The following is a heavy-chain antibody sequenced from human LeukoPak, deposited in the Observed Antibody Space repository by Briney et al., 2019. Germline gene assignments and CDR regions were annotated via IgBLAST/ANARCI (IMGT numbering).Heavy chain of an antibody. CDR2: IYYSGST. CDR3: ARRGGGRNVGEVGHRPSRYNWFDP. V-gene: IGHV4-59*12. Sequence: PSETLSLTCTVSGGSISSYYWSWIRQPPGKGLEWIGYIYYSGSTNYNPSLKSRVTISVDTSKNQFSLKLSSVTAADTAVYYCARRGGGRNVGEVGHRPSRYNWFDPWGQGTLVTVSS. CDR1: GGSISSYY. J-gene: IGHJ5*02. D-gene: IGHD3-16*01.